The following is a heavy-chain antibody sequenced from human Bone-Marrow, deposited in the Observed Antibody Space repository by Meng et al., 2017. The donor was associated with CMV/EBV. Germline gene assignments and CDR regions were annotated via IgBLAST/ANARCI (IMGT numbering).Heavy chain of an antibody. V-gene: IGHV4-34*01. Sequence: QVQLQQWGAGLLKPSETLSLTCAVYGGSFSGYYWSWSRQPPGKGLEWIGEINHSGSTNYNPSLKSRVTISVDTSKNQFSLKLSSVTAADTAVYYCARAEYFQHWGQGTRVTVDS. CDR2: INHSGST. CDR3: ARAEYFQH. CDR1: GGSFSGYY. J-gene: IGHJ1*01.